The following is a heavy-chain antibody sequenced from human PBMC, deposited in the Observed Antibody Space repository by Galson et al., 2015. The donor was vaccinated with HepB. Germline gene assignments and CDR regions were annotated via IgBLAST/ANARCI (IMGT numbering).Heavy chain of an antibody. CDR3: ATDGATTDYYYYMDV. CDR2: INPSGGST. V-gene: IGHV1-46*01. D-gene: IGHD4-11*01. J-gene: IGHJ6*03. Sequence: SVKVSCKASGYTFTSYYMHWVRQAPGQGLEWMGIINPSGGSTSYAQKFQGRVTMTRDTSTSTVYMELSSLRSEDTAVYYCATDGATTDYYYYMDVWGKGTTVTVSS. CDR1: GYTFTSYY.